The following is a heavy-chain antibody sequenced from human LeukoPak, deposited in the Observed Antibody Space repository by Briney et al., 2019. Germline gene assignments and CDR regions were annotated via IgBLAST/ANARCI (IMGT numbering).Heavy chain of an antibody. V-gene: IGHV3-23*01. CDR2: ISGSGGST. D-gene: IGHD2-21*02. J-gene: IGHJ4*02. CDR3: AEPSDIVVVTAIPL. Sequence: GGSLRLSGAASGFTFSSYAMSWVRQAPGKGLEWVSAISGSGGSTYYADSVKGRFTISRDNSKNTLYLQMNSLRAEDTAVYFCAEPSDIVVVTAIPLWGQGTLVTVSS. CDR1: GFTFSSYA.